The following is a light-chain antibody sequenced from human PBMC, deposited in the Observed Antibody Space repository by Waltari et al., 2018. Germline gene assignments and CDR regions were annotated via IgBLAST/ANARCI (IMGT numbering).Light chain of an antibody. J-gene: IGKJ1*01. CDR1: QSISKY. V-gene: IGKV3-20*01. CDR3: QHYVSLPVT. Sequence: EIVLTQSPGPLSLSSGERATLSCRTSQSISKYLAWYQQKPGQAPRLLIYHASSRATVIPDRFSGSGSGTDFSLTISRLEPEDFAVYYCQHYVSLPVTFGQGTKVEIK. CDR2: HAS.